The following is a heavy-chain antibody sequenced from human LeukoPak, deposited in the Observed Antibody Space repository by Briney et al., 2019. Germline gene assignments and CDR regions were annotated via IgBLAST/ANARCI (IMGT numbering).Heavy chain of an antibody. J-gene: IGHJ4*02. CDR3: ARNLGQTWGTVTTDLWYFDH. V-gene: IGHV4-39*01. CDR1: GASIITTNYY. Sequence: PSETLSLTCTVSGASIITTNYYWGWIRQPPGKGLEWIGSMSYSGNAYYNPSLRSRLSISMDASKNQFSLQVRSVTAADTAVYYCARNLGQTWGTVTTDLWYFDHWGQGTLVPVSS. D-gene: IGHD4-11*01. CDR2: MSYSGNA.